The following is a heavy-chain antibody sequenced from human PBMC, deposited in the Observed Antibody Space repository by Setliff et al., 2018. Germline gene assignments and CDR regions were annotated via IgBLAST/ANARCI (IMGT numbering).Heavy chain of an antibody. D-gene: IGHD2-2*01. CDR1: GFTFSNYG. CDR2: ISTSGSTI. Sequence: GGSLRLSCAASGFTFSNYGMTWVRQAPGKGLEWISYISTSGSTIYYADSVKGRFTISRDKAHHSLFLQMNSLRAEDTAVYYCAKFSSVPGSRFFDYWGQGALVTVSS. CDR3: AKFSSVPGSRFFDY. V-gene: IGHV3-48*01. J-gene: IGHJ4*02.